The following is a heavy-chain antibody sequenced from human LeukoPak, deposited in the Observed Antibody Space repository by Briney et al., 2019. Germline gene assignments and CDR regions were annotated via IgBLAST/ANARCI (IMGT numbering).Heavy chain of an antibody. CDR1: GGSISGYY. Sequence: SETLSLTCSVSGGSISGYYWSWIRQPPGKGLEWIGYIHYSGSTHYNPSLKSRVTISVDTSKNQFSLKLSSVTAADTAVYYCARGVNGILPFDYWGQGTLVTVSS. CDR2: IHYSGST. CDR3: ARGVNGILPFDY. D-gene: IGHD1-14*01. J-gene: IGHJ4*02. V-gene: IGHV4-59*01.